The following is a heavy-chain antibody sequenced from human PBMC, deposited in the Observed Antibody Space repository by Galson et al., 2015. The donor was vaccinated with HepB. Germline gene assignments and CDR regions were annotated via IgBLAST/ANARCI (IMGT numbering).Heavy chain of an antibody. J-gene: IGHJ6*02. Sequence: ETLSLTCAVYGGSFSGYYWSWIRQPPGKGLEWIGEINHSGSTNYNPSLKSRVTLSVDTSKNQFSLKLSSVTAADTAVYYCAVGITMVRGVIIVNGMDVWGQGTTVTVSS. V-gene: IGHV4-34*01. D-gene: IGHD3-10*01. CDR3: AVGITMVRGVIIVNGMDV. CDR2: INHSGST. CDR1: GGSFSGYY.